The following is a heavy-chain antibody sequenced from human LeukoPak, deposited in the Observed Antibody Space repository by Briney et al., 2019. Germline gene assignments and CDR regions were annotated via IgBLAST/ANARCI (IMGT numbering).Heavy chain of an antibody. J-gene: IGHJ4*02. V-gene: IGHV3-23*01. CDR2: ISGSGGST. CDR1: GFTFSSYA. Sequence: GGSLRLSCAASGFTFSSYAMSWVRQAPGKGLEWVSAISGSGGSTYYADSVKGRFTISRDNSKNTLYLQMNSLRAEDTAVYYCAKALPVYCSCTSCYLFDYWGQGTLVTVSS. D-gene: IGHD2-2*01. CDR3: AKALPVYCSCTSCYLFDY.